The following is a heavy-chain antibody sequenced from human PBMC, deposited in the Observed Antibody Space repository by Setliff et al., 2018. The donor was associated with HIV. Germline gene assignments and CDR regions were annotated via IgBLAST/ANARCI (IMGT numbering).Heavy chain of an antibody. V-gene: IGHV1-3*01. CDR2: INAGNGHT. J-gene: IGHJ6*03. Sequence: ASVKVSCKASGYSFTYYAVHWVRQAPGQRLEWMGRINAGNGHTEYAQKLQGRVTMTTDTSTSTAYMELRSLRSDDTAVYYRARCGPNYDSSGYYYMDVWGKGTTVTVSS. CDR1: GYSFTYYA. CDR3: ARCGPNYDSSGYYYMDV. D-gene: IGHD3-22*01.